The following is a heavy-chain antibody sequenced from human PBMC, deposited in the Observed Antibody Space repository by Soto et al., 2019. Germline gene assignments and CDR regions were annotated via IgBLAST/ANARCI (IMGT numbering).Heavy chain of an antibody. CDR3: ARLFTTTGSYDS. CDR1: GGSFSGYY. D-gene: IGHD1-26*01. V-gene: IGHV4-34*01. J-gene: IGHJ5*01. Sequence: SETLSLTCAVYGGSFSGYYWSWIRQPPGKGLEWIGEINHSGSTNYNPSLKSRVTISVDTSKNQFSLKLSSVTAADTAVYFCARLFTTTGSYDSWGRGTLVTV. CDR2: INHSGST.